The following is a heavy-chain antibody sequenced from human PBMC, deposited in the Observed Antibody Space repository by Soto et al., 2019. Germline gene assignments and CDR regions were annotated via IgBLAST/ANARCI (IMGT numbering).Heavy chain of an antibody. J-gene: IGHJ4*02. Sequence: EVQLVESGGGLVQPGGSLRLSCAASGFTVSSNYMSWVRQAPGKGLECLSVLYSGGSTYYADSVKGRFTISRDSSKNTLYLHMNSLRAEDTAVYYCAREPRNRIAGSTTSEDYWGQGTLVTVSS. V-gene: IGHV3-66*01. CDR3: AREPRNRIAGSTTSEDY. CDR1: GFTVSSNY. CDR2: LYSGGST. D-gene: IGHD1-7*01.